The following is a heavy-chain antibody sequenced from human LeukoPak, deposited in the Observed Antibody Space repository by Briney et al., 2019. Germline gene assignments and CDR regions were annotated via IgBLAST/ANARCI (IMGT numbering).Heavy chain of an antibody. J-gene: IGHJ4*02. CDR2: IRYDGSNK. CDR3: ANLQKSSSSSYFDY. CDR1: GFTFRSYG. Sequence: GGSLRLSCAASGFTFRSYGMHWVRQAPGKGLEWVAFIRYDGSNKYYADSVKGRFTISRDNSKNTLYLQMNSLRAEDTAVYYCANLQKSSSSSYFDYWGQGTLVTVSS. V-gene: IGHV3-30*02. D-gene: IGHD6-6*01.